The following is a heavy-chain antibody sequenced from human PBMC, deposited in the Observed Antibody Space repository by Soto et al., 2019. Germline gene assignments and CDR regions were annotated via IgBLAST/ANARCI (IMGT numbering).Heavy chain of an antibody. Sequence: PWGALRLSCAASGFTFSSYGMHWVRQAPGKGLEWVAVISYDGSNKYYADSVKGRFTISRDNSKNTLYPQMNSLRAEDTAVYYCAKDSEQQEVDYWGQGTLVTVSS. V-gene: IGHV3-30*18. CDR3: AKDSEQQEVDY. CDR1: GFTFSSYG. J-gene: IGHJ4*02. D-gene: IGHD6-13*01. CDR2: ISYDGSNK.